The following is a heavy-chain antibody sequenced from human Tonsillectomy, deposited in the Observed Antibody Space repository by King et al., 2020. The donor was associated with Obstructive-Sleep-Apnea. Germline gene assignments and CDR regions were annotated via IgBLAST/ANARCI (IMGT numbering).Heavy chain of an antibody. V-gene: IGHV4-59*07. CDR2: IFYSGNA. CDR1: GASISSYY. D-gene: IGHD2-2*01. Sequence: VQLQESGPGLVKPSDTLSLTCTVSGASISSYYWSWIRQPPGKGLEWVGHIFYSGNADYNPSLKSRVTFSVDTSKSQFSLKLRSVPAADTAGVYCAGFCSTASCPSYGLDVWGQGTTVTVSS. CDR3: AGFCSTASCPSYGLDV. J-gene: IGHJ6*02.